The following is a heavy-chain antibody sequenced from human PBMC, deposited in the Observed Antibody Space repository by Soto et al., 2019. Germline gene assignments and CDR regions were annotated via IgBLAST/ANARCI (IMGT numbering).Heavy chain of an antibody. CDR2: IYYSGST. Sequence: SETLSLTCTVSGGSISSYYWSWIRQPPGKGLEWIGYIYYSGSTNYNPSLKSRVTISVDASKNQFSLKLSSVTAADTAVYYCARAPANPGSYYYDSSGYLDYFDYWGQGTLVTVSS. D-gene: IGHD3-22*01. J-gene: IGHJ4*02. CDR3: ARAPANPGSYYYDSSGYLDYFDY. CDR1: GGSISSYY. V-gene: IGHV4-59*01.